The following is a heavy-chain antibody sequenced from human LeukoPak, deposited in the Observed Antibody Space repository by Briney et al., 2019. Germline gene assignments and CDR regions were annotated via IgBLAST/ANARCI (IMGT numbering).Heavy chain of an antibody. CDR3: ASGGMGARKCYSDPFDY. CDR2: IYSRGST. V-gene: IGHV3-53*01. D-gene: IGHD2-15*01. CDR1: GFTVSSNY. J-gene: IGHJ4*02. Sequence: GGSLRLSCAASGFTVSSNYMSWVRQAPEKGLEWVSIIYSRGSTYYADSVKGRFTISRDDSKNTLYLQMNSLRAEDTAVYYCASGGMGARKCYSDPFDYWGQGTLVTVSS.